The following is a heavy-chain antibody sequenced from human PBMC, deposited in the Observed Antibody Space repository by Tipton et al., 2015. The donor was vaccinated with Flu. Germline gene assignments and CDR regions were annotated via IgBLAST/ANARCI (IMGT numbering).Heavy chain of an antibody. J-gene: IGHJ3*02. D-gene: IGHD5-12*01. CDR1: GGSISTSY. CDR3: ARDLRGYSGYTGGDAFDM. V-gene: IGHV4-4*07. Sequence: TLSLTCTVSGGSISTSYWSWIRQPAGKGLEWIGRISTSGSTNYNASLESRVTLSRDTSKNHISLRLTSATAADTALYYCARDLRGYSGYTGGDAFDMGGRGIRVFVSS. CDR2: ISTSGST.